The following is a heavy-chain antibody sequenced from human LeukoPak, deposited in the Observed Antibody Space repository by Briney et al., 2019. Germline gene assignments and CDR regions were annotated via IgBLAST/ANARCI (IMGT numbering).Heavy chain of an antibody. CDR3: AKNTLGYSYGHFDY. Sequence: PSETLSLTCTVSGYSISSGYYRGWIRQPPGKGLEWIGSIYHSGSTYYNPSLKSRVTISVDTSKNQFSLKLSSVTAADTAVYYCAKNTLGYSYGHFDYWGQGTLVTVSS. V-gene: IGHV4-38-2*02. CDR1: GYSISSGYY. D-gene: IGHD5-18*01. CDR2: IYHSGST. J-gene: IGHJ4*02.